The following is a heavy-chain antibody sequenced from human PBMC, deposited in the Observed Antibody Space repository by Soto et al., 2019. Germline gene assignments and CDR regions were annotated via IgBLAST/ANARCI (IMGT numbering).Heavy chain of an antibody. CDR3: TRGFYCSSTSCYVDAFNI. CDR1: GFTFTTYD. Sequence: EVQLVESGGGLVQPGGSLRLSCAASGFTFTTYDMHWVRQVTGKGLEWVSFISTAGDTHYAGSVKGRFTISRENAQNSMYLQMNSLGDGDTSVYYCTRGFYCSSTSCYVDAFNIWGQGTMVTVSS. CDR2: ISTAGDT. V-gene: IGHV3-13*01. J-gene: IGHJ3*02. D-gene: IGHD2-2*01.